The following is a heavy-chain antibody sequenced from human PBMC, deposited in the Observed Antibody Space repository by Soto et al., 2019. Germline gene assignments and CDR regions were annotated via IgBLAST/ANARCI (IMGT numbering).Heavy chain of an antibody. V-gene: IGHV1-18*01. D-gene: IGHD5-18*01. CDR1: GYTFTSYG. CDR2: ISAYNGNT. J-gene: IGHJ3*02. CDR3: ARVLRVDPAMAAFDI. Sequence: QVQLVQSGAEVKKPGASVKVSCKASGYTFTSYGISWVRQAPGQGLEWMGWISAYNGNTNYAQKLQGRVTMTTDTSTSTAFMGLRSLRSDDTAVYYCARVLRVDPAMAAFDIWGQGTMVTVSS.